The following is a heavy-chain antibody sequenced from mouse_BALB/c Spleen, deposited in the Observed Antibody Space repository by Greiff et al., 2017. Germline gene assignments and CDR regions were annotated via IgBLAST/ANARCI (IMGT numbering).Heavy chain of an antibody. J-gene: IGHJ4*01. D-gene: IGHD2-14*01. CDR1: GFTFSSYT. CDR3: ARQGGTYAMDY. CDR2: ISNGGGST. V-gene: IGHV5-12-2*01. Sequence: EVHLVESGGGLVQPGGSLKLSCAASGFTFSSYTMSWVRQTPEKRLEWVAYISNGGGSTYYPDTVKGRFTISRDNAKNTLYLQMSSLKSEDTAMYYCARQGGTYAMDYWGQGTSVTVSS.